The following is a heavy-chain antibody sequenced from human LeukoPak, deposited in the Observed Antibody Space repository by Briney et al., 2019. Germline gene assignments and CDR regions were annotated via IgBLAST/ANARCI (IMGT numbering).Heavy chain of an antibody. Sequence: ASVKVSCKASGYTFTGYYMHWVRQAPGQGLEWMGWINPNSGGTNYAQKFQGRVTMTRDTSISTAYMELSRLRSEDTAVYYCARDGNIVVVPAAMVVGVWFDPWGQGTLVTVSS. V-gene: IGHV1-2*02. J-gene: IGHJ5*02. CDR2: INPNSGGT. CDR3: ARDGNIVVVPAAMVVGVWFDP. D-gene: IGHD2-2*01. CDR1: GYTFTGYY.